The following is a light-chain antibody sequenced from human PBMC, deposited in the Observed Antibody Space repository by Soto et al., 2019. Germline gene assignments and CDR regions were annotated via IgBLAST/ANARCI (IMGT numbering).Light chain of an antibody. J-gene: IGLJ1*01. CDR2: DVN. Sequence: QSVLTQPRSVSGSPEQSVTISCTGTSSDVGGYDYVSWYQQHPGKAPKLMIYDVNKRPSGVPDRFSGSKSGNTASLIISGLQAEDEADYYCCSYAGRGPYVFGTGTKLTVL. V-gene: IGLV2-11*01. CDR3: CSYAGRGPYV. CDR1: SSDVGGYDY.